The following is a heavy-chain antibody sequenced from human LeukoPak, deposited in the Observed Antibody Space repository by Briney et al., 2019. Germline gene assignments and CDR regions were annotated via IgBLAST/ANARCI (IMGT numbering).Heavy chain of an antibody. CDR2: ISHSGST. Sequence: SETLSLTCAVYGGSFSGYYWSLIRQPPGKGLKWIGEISHSGSTNYNPSLKSRVTISVDTSKNQFSLKLSSVTAADTAVYYCARASHARTTVASGTYYFDYWGQGTLVTVSS. CDR1: GGSFSGYY. J-gene: IGHJ4*02. V-gene: IGHV4-34*01. CDR3: ARASHARTTVASGTYYFDY. D-gene: IGHD4-23*01.